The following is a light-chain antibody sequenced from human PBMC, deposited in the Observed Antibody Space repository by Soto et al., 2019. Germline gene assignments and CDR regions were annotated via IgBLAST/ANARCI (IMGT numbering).Light chain of an antibody. V-gene: IGKV3-15*01. CDR2: RIF. CDR1: ESVNNN. J-gene: IGKJ1*01. Sequence: EIVLTQSPGTLSLSPGEGATLSCRASESVNNNYVAWYQQKPGQAPRLVLQRIFTRAIGVPARFSGSGSETEFTLTISGLQSEDSGVYYCLQHYAWPWTFGQGTKVDIK. CDR3: LQHYAWPWT.